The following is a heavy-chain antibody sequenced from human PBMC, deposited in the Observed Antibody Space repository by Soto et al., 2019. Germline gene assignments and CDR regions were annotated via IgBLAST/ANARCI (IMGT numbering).Heavy chain of an antibody. J-gene: IGHJ3*02. V-gene: IGHV1-58*01. D-gene: IGHD3-22*01. CDR1: GFTFTSSA. CDR3: AADYYDSSGYYKDAFDI. CDR2: IVVGSGNT. Sequence: SVKVSCKASGFTFTSSAVQWVRQARGQRLEWIGWIVVGSGNTNYAQKFQERVTITRDMSTSTAYMELSSLRSEDTAVYYCAADYYDSSGYYKDAFDIWGQGTMVTVSS.